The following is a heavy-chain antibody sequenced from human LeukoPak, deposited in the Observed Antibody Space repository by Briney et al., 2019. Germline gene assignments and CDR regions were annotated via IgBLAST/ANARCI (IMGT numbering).Heavy chain of an antibody. CDR3: ARDNDVHCSGGSCTNFDY. J-gene: IGHJ4*02. V-gene: IGHV3-21*01. D-gene: IGHD2-15*01. CDR1: GFTFSSYS. Sequence: GGSLRLSCVGSGFTFSSYSMNWVRQAPGKGLEWVSSISSSSSYIYYSDSVKGRFTISRDNAKKSLYLQMNSLRAEDTAIYYCARDNDVHCSGGSCTNFDYWGQGTLVTVSS. CDR2: ISSSSSYI.